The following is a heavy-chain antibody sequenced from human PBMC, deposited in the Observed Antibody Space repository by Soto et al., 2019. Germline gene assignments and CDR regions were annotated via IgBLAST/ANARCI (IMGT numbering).Heavy chain of an antibody. Sequence: EVQLLESGGGLVQPGGSLRLSCAASGFTFSSYAMSWVRQAPGKGLEWVSAISGSGGSTYYADSVKGRFTISRDNSKNTLYLQMNSLRAEDTAVYYCANSPGRLGDLYYFDYWGQGTLVTVSS. V-gene: IGHV3-23*01. D-gene: IGHD3-16*01. CDR3: ANSPGRLGDLYYFDY. CDR1: GFTFSSYA. J-gene: IGHJ4*02. CDR2: ISGSGGST.